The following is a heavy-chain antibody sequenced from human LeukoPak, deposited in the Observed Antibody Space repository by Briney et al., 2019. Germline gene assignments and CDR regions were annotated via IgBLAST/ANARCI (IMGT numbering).Heavy chain of an antibody. CDR2: IYYSGST. CDR1: GGSISSSSYY. CDR3: ARAHYDSSGASFDY. J-gene: IGHJ4*02. D-gene: IGHD3-22*01. V-gene: IGHV4-39*07. Sequence: SETLSLTCTVSGGSISSSSYYWGWIRQPPGKGLEWIGSIYYSGSTYYNPSLKSRVTISVDTSKNQFSLKLSSVTAADTAVYYCARAHYDSSGASFDYWGQGTLVTVSS.